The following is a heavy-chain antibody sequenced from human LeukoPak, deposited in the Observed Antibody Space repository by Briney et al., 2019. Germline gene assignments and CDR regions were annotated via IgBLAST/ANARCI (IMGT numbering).Heavy chain of an antibody. J-gene: IGHJ4*02. Sequence: GGSLRPSCAASEFTFSSYGMHWVRQAPGKGLEWVAVISYDGSNKYYADSVKGRFTISRDNSKNTLYLQMNSLRAEDTAVYYCATSIAVAGTGYFDYWGQGTLVTVSS. CDR3: ATSIAVAGTGYFDY. D-gene: IGHD6-19*01. V-gene: IGHV3-30*03. CDR2: ISYDGSNK. CDR1: EFTFSSYG.